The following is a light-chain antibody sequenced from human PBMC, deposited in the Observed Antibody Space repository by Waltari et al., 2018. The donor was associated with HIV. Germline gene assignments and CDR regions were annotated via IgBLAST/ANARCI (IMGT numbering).Light chain of an antibody. J-gene: IGKJ1*01. CDR2: WAT. V-gene: IGKV4-1*01. CDR1: QSVLYSSNNKDY. CDR3: QQYYSTPGT. Sequence: IVMTPSPDSLAVSLGARATINCKSSQSVLYSSNNKDYLAWYQQKPGQPPKLLIYWATTRESGVPDRFSGSGSGTDFTLTISSLQAEDVAVYYCQQYYSTPGTFGQGTKVEIK.